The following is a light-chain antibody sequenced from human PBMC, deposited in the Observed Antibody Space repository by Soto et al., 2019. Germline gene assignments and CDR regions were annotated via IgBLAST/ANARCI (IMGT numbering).Light chain of an antibody. V-gene: IGKV3-20*01. CDR3: QQYGRSPQT. CDR1: QSVSSSY. J-gene: IGKJ1*01. Sequence: SSQSVSSSYLAWYQQKPGQAPRLLIYGASTLATGIPDRFIGRGSGPSFTPTISSLEPGDFAAYYCQQYGRSPQTFGPGTKVDIK. CDR2: GAS.